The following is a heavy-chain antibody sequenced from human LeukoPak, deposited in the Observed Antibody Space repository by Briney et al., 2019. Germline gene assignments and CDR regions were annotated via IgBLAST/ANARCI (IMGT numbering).Heavy chain of an antibody. CDR1: GYTFTSYG. V-gene: IGHV1-24*01. J-gene: IGHJ4*02. CDR2: FDPEDGET. D-gene: IGHD3-22*01. Sequence: ASVKVSCEASGYTFTSYGISWVRQAPGKGLEWMGGFDPEDGETIYAQKFQGRVTMTEDTSTDTAYMELSSLRSEDTAVYYCATVSITMIVVVSPVFVYWGQGTLVTVSS. CDR3: ATVSITMIVVVSPVFVY.